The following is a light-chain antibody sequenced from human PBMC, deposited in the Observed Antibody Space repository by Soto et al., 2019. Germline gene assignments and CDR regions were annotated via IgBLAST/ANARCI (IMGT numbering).Light chain of an antibody. CDR1: QSISSW. J-gene: IGKJ5*01. CDR2: KAS. CDR3: QQYNSYPIT. V-gene: IGKV1-5*03. Sequence: DIQMTQSPSTLSASVGDRVTITCRASQSISSWLAWYQQKPGKAPKSLIYKASSLESGVPSRFSGGGSGTRFPSTNRSLPPYEFSTYYCQQYNSYPITFGQGTRLEIK.